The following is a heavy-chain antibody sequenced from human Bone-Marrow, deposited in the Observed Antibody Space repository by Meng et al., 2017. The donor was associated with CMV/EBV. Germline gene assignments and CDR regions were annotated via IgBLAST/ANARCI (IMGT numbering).Heavy chain of an antibody. V-gene: IGHV4-4*02. J-gene: IGHJ5*02. Sequence: AVSGGSISSSNWWSWVRQPPGKGLEWIGEMHYSGSTNYNPSLKSRLTISVDKSKNQFSLKLSSVTAADTAVYYCASKSLHSPSWSDPWGQGTLVTVSS. CDR3: ASKSLHSPSWSDP. CDR2: MHYSGST. CDR1: GGSISSSNW. D-gene: IGHD5/OR15-5a*01.